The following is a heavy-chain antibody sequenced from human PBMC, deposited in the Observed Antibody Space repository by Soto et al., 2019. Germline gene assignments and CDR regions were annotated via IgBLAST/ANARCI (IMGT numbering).Heavy chain of an antibody. Sequence: PSETLSLTCTVSGGSISSYYWSWIRQPPGKGLEWIGYIYYSGSTNYNPSLKSRVTISVDTSKNRFPLKLSSVTAADTAVYYCARVFCTNGVCYGNWFDPWGQGTLVTVSS. D-gene: IGHD2-8*01. J-gene: IGHJ5*02. CDR3: ARVFCTNGVCYGNWFDP. CDR1: GGSISSYY. V-gene: IGHV4-59*01. CDR2: IYYSGST.